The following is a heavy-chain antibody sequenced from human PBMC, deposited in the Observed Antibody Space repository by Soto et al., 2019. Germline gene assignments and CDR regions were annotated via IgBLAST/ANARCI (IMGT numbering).Heavy chain of an antibody. CDR3: ARDVAMPTGLGLGY. Sequence: PGGSLRLSCAASGFAFTNYGFHWVRQAPGKGLEWVAHISNDGTKKFYADSVKGRFTISRDNSETTVYLHLTSLRPDDTALFYCARDVAMPTGLGLGYWGQGXLVTVYS. D-gene: IGHD4-4*01. J-gene: IGHJ4*02. V-gene: IGHV3-30*03. CDR1: GFAFTNYG. CDR2: ISNDGTKK.